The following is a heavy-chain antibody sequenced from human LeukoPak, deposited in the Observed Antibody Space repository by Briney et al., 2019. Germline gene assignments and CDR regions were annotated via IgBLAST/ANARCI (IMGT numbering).Heavy chain of an antibody. V-gene: IGHV3-15*01. CDR2: IKSKTDGGTT. CDR3: TTGYCSSSSCHRSLYFDY. Sequence: GGSLRLSCAASGFTLSDHYMDWVRQAPGKGLEWVGRIKSKTDGGTTDYAAPVKGRFTVSRDDSKNTLYLQMNSLKTEDTAVYYCTTGYCSSSSCHRSLYFDYWGQGTLVTVSS. J-gene: IGHJ4*02. CDR1: GFTLSDHY. D-gene: IGHD2-2*01.